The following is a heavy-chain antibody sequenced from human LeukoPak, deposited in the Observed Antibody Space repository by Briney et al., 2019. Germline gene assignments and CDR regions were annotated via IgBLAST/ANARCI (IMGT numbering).Heavy chain of an antibody. CDR3: ARGRYCSSTSCYGPNFDY. D-gene: IGHD2-2*01. CDR2: INPNSGGT. CDR1: GYTFTGYY. V-gene: IGHV1-2*02. J-gene: IGHJ4*02. Sequence: ASVKVSCKASGYTFTGYYMHWVRQAPGQGLEWMGWINPNSGGTNYAQKFQGRVTMTRDTSISTAYMELSRLRSDDTAVYYCARGRYCSSTSCYGPNFDYWGQGTLVTVSS.